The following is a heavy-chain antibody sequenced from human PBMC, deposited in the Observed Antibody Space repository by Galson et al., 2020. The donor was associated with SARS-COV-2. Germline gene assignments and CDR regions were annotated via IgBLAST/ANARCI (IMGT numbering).Heavy chain of an antibody. CDR2: SSSNGINT. Sequence: GESLKISCAASGFTFSSFAMYWARQAPGKGLEYVSGSSSNGINTNYADSVKGRFIISRDDSKNTLYLQMSSLRVEDTAVYYCVRGSVWGQGTLVTVSS. V-gene: IGHV3-64D*08. CDR1: GFTFSSFA. CDR3: VRGSV. J-gene: IGHJ4*02.